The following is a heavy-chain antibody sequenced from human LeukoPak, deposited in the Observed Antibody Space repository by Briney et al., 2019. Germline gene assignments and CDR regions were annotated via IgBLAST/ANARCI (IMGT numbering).Heavy chain of an antibody. D-gene: IGHD4-23*01. J-gene: IGHJ6*02. V-gene: IGHV4-30-2*01. CDR2: ICDSGTI. CDR1: GCSISSGAYC. Sequence: TLSLTCAVSGCSISSGAYCWGWLRQPPGLGRDWTGYICDSGTIYYNSLIKSRVTISVDRSTDQFSLKLSSVTAADTAVYYCASARLDDCGGSSGPVLHGIDVWGQGTTVTVSS. CDR3: ASARLDDCGGSSGPVLHGIDV.